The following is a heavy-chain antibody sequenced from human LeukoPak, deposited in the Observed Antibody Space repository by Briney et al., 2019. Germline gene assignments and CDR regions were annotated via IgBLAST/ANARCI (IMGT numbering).Heavy chain of an antibody. Sequence: SQTLSLTCTVSGDSISSGGYSWSWIRQPPGKGLEWIGSIYYSGSTYYNPSLKSRVTISVDTSKNQFSLKLSSVTAADTAVYYCARLSAAAGTDPYFDYWGQGTLVTVSS. J-gene: IGHJ4*02. CDR1: GDSISSGGYS. D-gene: IGHD6-13*01. V-gene: IGHV4-30-2*03. CDR3: ARLSAAAGTDPYFDY. CDR2: IYYSGST.